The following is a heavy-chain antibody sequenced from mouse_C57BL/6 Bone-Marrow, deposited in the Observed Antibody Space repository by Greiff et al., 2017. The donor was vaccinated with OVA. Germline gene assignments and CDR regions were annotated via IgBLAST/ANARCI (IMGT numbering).Heavy chain of an antibody. CDR1: GFSLTSYG. J-gene: IGHJ4*01. CDR3: AKHRYYYGSSYDYAMDY. D-gene: IGHD1-1*01. Sequence: VMLVESGPGLVAPSQSLSIPCTVSGFSLTSYGVDWVRQPPGTGLEWLGVIWGGGSTNYNSALMSRLSISKDNSKSQVFLKMNSLQTDDTAMYYCAKHRYYYGSSYDYAMDYWGQGTSVTVSS. CDR2: IWGGGST. V-gene: IGHV2-9*01.